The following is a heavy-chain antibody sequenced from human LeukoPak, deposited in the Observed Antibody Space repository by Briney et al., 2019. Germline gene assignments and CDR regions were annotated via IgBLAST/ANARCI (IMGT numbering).Heavy chain of an antibody. CDR2: INTSGRTI. CDR3: ARHGPKWELDY. Sequence: GGSLRLSCAASGFTFSDYYMSWIRQAPGKGLEWVSYINTSGRTIYFAASVKGRFTISRDNAKNSLYLQMNSLRAEDTAVYYCARHGPKWELDYWGQGTLVTVSS. J-gene: IGHJ4*02. V-gene: IGHV3-11*01. CDR1: GFTFSDYY. D-gene: IGHD1-26*01.